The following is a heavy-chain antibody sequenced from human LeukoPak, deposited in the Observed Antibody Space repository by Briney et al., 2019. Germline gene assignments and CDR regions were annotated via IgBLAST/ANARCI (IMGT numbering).Heavy chain of an antibody. J-gene: IGHJ3*01. CDR2: VYNSGST. CDR1: GGSTSSHF. D-gene: IGHD3-16*01. CDR3: ARDDYGVFDAFDV. Sequence: SETLSLTCTVSGGSTSSHFWTWIRQPSGKGLEWLGYVYNSGSTNYNPSLQSRVTMTLDASKNQFYLRLTSVTAADTAVYFCARDDYGVFDAFDVWGQGTVVTVSS. V-gene: IGHV4-59*08.